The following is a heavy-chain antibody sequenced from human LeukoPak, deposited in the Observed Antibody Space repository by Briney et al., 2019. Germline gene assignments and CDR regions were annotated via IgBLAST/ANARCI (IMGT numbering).Heavy chain of an antibody. V-gene: IGHV3-74*01. J-gene: IGHJ6*02. D-gene: IGHD4-11*01. CDR1: GFTFSSYW. Sequence: GSLRLSCAASGFTFSSYWMHWVRQAPGKGLVWVSRINSDGSSTSYADSVKGRFTISRDNAKNTLYLQMNSLRAEDTAVYYCARVASNDYSNLRYYYYYYGMDVWGQGTTVTVSS. CDR2: INSDGSST. CDR3: ARVASNDYSNLRYYYYYYGMDV.